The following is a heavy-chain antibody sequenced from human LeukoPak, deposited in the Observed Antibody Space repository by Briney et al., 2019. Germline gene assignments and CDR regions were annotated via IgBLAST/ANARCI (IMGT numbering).Heavy chain of an antibody. V-gene: IGHV4-59*01. CDR1: RGSISTYY. CDR3: ARDGSARYYFDY. Sequence: SETLSLTCTVSRGSISTYYWNWIRQPPGKGLEWIGYIYYSGSTNYNPSLKSRVTISVDTSKNQFSLKLSSVTAADTAMYYCARDGSARYYFDYWGQGTLVTVSS. CDR2: IYYSGST. J-gene: IGHJ4*02.